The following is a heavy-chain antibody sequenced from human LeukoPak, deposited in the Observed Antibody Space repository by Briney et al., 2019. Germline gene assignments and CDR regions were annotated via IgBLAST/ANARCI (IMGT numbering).Heavy chain of an antibody. Sequence: SETLSLTCTVPGGSISSYYWSWIRQPPGKGLEWIGYIYHSGNTYYNPSLKSRVTISIHNSKNQFSLKVNSVTAADTAVYYCARGGDFWSGYYPFDPWGQGTLDTVSS. V-gene: IGHV4-59*01. J-gene: IGHJ5*02. CDR1: GGSISSYY. CDR3: ARGGDFWSGYYPFDP. CDR2: IYHSGNT. D-gene: IGHD3-3*01.